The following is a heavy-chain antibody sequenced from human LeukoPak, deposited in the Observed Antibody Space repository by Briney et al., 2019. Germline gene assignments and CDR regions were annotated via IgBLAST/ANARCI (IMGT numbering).Heavy chain of an antibody. CDR2: IYSDGST. CDR1: GLTVSNDF. V-gene: IGHV3-53*01. CDR3: AKGFGISGSQEFDY. J-gene: IGHJ4*02. D-gene: IGHD1-26*01. Sequence: GGPLGLSCAASGLTVSNDFMTWVRKAPGKGLEWVSLIYSDGSTYYADSVKGRFTISRDNSKNTLYLQMNSLRAEDTAVYYCAKGFGISGSQEFDYWGQGTLVTVSS.